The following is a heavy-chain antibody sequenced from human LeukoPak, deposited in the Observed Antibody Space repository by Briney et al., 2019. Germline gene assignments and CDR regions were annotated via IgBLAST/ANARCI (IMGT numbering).Heavy chain of an antibody. CDR3: ASGPRHWNDNDY. Sequence: EASVKVSCKASGGTFSSYAISWVRQAPGQGLEWMGGIIPIFGTANYAQKFQGRVTITADESTSTAYMELSSLRSEDTAVYYCASGPRHWNDNDYWGQGTLVTVSS. CDR1: GGTFSSYA. D-gene: IGHD1-1*01. V-gene: IGHV1-69*13. CDR2: IIPIFGTA. J-gene: IGHJ4*02.